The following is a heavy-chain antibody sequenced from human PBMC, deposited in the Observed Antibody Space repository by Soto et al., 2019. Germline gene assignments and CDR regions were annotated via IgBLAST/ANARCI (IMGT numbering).Heavy chain of an antibody. CDR1: GFTFSSYA. V-gene: IGHV3-23*01. CDR2: VSAGGDMT. D-gene: IGHD3-10*01. J-gene: IGHJ6*02. CDR3: ARGDRGGSGSPASYYYSGLDV. Sequence: DVQLLESGGHLVQPGGSLRLSCAASGFTFSSYAMSWVRQAPGKVLEWVSSVSAGGDMTYYSDSVKGRFTISRDNSNNALFLQMNRLRIEATALYYCARGDRGGSGSPASYYYSGLDVWGQGATVTVS.